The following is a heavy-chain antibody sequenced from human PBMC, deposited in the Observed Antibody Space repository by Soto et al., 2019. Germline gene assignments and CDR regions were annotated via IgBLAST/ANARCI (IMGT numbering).Heavy chain of an antibody. Sequence: SDTLSLTCTVSVASMNSAACYWSWIRQQPGKGLVWIEYMYHSGSTNYNPSLKSRVTISVDTSKNQFSLKLSSVTAADTAVYYCARETRDGYNPYYFDYWGQGTLVTVSS. CDR1: VASMNSAACY. CDR2: MYHSGST. J-gene: IGHJ4*02. D-gene: IGHD5-12*01. V-gene: IGHV4-61*08. CDR3: ARETRDGYNPYYFDY.